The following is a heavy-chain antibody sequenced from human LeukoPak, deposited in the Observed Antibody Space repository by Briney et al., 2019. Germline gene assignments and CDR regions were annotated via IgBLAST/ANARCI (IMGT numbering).Heavy chain of an antibody. CDR1: GYTFTSYA. CDR2: INAGNGNT. D-gene: IGHD3-10*01. J-gene: IGHJ6*04. V-gene: IGHV1-3*01. Sequence: ASVKVPWKASGYTFTSYAMHWVRQAPEQRLEWMGWINAGNGNTKYSQKFQGRVTITRDTSASTAYMELSSLRSEDTAVYYCARVITMVRGHGMDVWGKGTTVTVSS. CDR3: ARVITMVRGHGMDV.